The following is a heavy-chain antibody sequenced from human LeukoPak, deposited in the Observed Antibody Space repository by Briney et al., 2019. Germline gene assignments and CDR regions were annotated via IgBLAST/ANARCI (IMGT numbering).Heavy chain of an antibody. V-gene: IGHV3-21*01. Sequence: GGSLRLSCATSGFTFSSYSMNWVRQAPGKGLEWVSSISSSSTYIYYADSVKGRFTISRDNAKNSLYLQMNSLRAEDTAVYYCARSTTGDFYYWGQGTLVTVSS. J-gene: IGHJ4*02. D-gene: IGHD7-27*01. CDR1: GFTFSSYS. CDR2: ISSSSTYI. CDR3: ARSTTGDFYY.